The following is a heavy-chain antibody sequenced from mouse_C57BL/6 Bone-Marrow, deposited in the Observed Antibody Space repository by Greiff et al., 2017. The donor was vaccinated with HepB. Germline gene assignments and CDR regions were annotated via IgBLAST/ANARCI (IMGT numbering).Heavy chain of an antibody. D-gene: IGHD1-1*01. V-gene: IGHV1-9*01. CDR3: ASSYGSSLHWYFDV. CDR2: ILPGSGST. Sequence: LVESGASVKLSCKATGYTFTGYWIEWVKQRPGHGLEWIGEILPGSGSTNYNEKFKGKATFTADTSSNTAYMQLSSLTTEDSAIYYCASSYGSSLHWYFDVWGTGTTVTVSS. CDR1: GYTFTGYW. J-gene: IGHJ1*03.